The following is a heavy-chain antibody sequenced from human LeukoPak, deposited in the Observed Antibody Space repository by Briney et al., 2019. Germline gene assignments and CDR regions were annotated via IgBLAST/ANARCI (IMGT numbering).Heavy chain of an antibody. J-gene: IGHJ6*03. CDR2: INHSGST. CDR1: GGSFSGYY. D-gene: IGHD1-1*01. Sequence: SETLSLTCAVYGGSFSGYYWSWIRQPPGKGLEWIGEINHSGSTNYNPSLKSRVTISVDTSKNQFSLKLSSVTAADTAVYYCARIQVQLERLHYYYYMDVWGKGTTVTVCS. CDR3: ARIQVQLERLHYYYYMDV. V-gene: IGHV4-34*01.